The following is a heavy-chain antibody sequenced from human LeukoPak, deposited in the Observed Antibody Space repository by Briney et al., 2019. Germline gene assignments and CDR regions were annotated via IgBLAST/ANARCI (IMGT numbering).Heavy chain of an antibody. Sequence: SETLSLTCAVYGGSFSGYYWSWIRQPPGKGLEWIGEINHSGSTNYNPSLKSRVTISVDTSKNQFSLKLSSVTAADTAVYYCARHETATYDYVWGSYRYAFDIWGQGTMVTVSS. D-gene: IGHD3-16*02. CDR1: GGSFSGYY. J-gene: IGHJ3*02. V-gene: IGHV4-34*01. CDR2: INHSGST. CDR3: ARHETATYDYVWGSYRYAFDI.